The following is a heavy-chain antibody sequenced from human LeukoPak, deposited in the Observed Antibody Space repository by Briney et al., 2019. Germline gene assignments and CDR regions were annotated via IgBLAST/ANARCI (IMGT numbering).Heavy chain of an antibody. D-gene: IGHD5-24*01. V-gene: IGHV4-61*02. CDR2: VYTSGST. Sequence: KPSETLSLTCTASGGSISSGSYYWSWLRQPAGQGLVCIGRVYTSGSTNYNPSLKSRVTISVDTSKNQFSLKLSSVTAADTAVYYCARLSRDGYNFVDYWGQGTLVTVSS. J-gene: IGHJ4*02. CDR1: GGSISSGSYY. CDR3: ARLSRDGYNFVDY.